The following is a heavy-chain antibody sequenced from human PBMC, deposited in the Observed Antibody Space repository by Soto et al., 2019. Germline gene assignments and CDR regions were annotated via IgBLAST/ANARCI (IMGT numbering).Heavy chain of an antibody. V-gene: IGHV1-2*02. Sequence: ASVKVSCKASGYTFTDYFMHWVRQAPGQGLEWMGWINPHSGGTNYAQKFQGRVTMTRDTSISTAYMELSGLRSDDTAVYYCARRGVVVYGMDVWGQGTTVTVSS. D-gene: IGHD2-15*01. J-gene: IGHJ6*02. CDR3: ARRGVVVYGMDV. CDR2: INPHSGGT. CDR1: GYTFTDYF.